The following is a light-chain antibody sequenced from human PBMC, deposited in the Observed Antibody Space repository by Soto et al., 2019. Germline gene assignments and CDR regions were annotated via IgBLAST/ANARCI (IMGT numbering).Light chain of an antibody. CDR2: GAS. CDR1: QSLTNNY. J-gene: IGKJ1*01. CDR3: QQYEAVVT. V-gene: IGKV3-20*01. Sequence: ELVMTQSPGTLSLSPWERATLSCRASQSLTNNYFAWYQQKPGRSLRLLIDGASPRATGIPDRFSGSGSGTDFPLTISRLEPEDVAVYYCQQYEAVVTFGQGTKVDIK.